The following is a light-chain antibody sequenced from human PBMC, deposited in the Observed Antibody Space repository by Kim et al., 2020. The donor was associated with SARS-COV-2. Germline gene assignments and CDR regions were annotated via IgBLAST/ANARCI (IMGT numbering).Light chain of an antibody. CDR3: QVWDSSSDHVG. CDR2: FVK. J-gene: IGLJ3*02. Sequence: SYELTQPPSVSVAPGKTATITCGGNNIGSKSSHWYQQKPGQAPVLVIYFVKDRPSGIPERFSGSNSGNTATLTISGVEAGDEADYYCQVWDSSSDHVGFGGGTQRTVL. V-gene: IGLV3-21*04. CDR1: NIGSKS.